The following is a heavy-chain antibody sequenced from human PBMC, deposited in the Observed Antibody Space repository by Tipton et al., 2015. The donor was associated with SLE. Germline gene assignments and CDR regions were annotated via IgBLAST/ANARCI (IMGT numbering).Heavy chain of an antibody. Sequence: SLRLSCAASGFTVSSNYMSWVRQAPGKGLEWVSVIYSGGSTYYADSVKGRFTISRDNSKNTLYLQMNSPRAEDTAVYYCARYYDSTPGDYWGQGTLVTVSS. D-gene: IGHD3-22*01. V-gene: IGHV3-66*02. J-gene: IGHJ4*02. CDR3: ARYYDSTPGDY. CDR2: IYSGGST. CDR1: GFTVSSNY.